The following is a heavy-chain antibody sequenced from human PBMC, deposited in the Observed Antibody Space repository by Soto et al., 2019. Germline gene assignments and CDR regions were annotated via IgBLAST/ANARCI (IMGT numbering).Heavy chain of an antibody. V-gene: IGHV3-33*01. J-gene: IGHJ6*02. CDR1: GFSFSGHG. Sequence: QVQLVESGGNVVQPGRSLRLSCAASGFSFSGHGMHWVRQAPGKGLEWVAHLWAGGNIAYYAYSVKGRVTISSDRFTNTLSLQMTSLEAEYTGVYLCTIDAQGLANYGMDFGGQGTRVTVSS. CDR2: LWAGGNIA. CDR3: TIDAQGLANYGMDF. D-gene: IGHD6-19*01.